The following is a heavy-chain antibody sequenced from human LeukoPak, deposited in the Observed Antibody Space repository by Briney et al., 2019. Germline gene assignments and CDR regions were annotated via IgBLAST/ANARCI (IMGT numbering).Heavy chain of an antibody. CDR1: GGSISSGDYY. J-gene: IGHJ4*02. D-gene: IGHD6-13*01. Sequence: SETMSLTCTVSGGSISSGDYYWSCIRQPPGKGLEWIGYIYYSGSTNYNPSLKSRVTISVDTSKNQFSLKLSSVTAADTAVYYCATIAAADGTIDYWGQGTLVTVSS. CDR2: IYYSGST. V-gene: IGHV4-30-4*01. CDR3: ATIAAADGTIDY.